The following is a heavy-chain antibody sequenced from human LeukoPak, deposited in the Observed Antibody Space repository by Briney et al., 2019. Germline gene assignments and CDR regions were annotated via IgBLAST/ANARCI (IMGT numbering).Heavy chain of an antibody. D-gene: IGHD5-18*01. J-gene: IGHJ4*02. CDR3: VREARGYHYTYFDY. CDR2: VSSGFHA. V-gene: IGHV3-13*01. Sequence: PGGSLRLSCTASGFTLGSHDMHWVRQIPGQGLEWVAAVSSGFHAFFADSVQGRFTVSREDARNSLYLQMNSLRAADTAVYYCVREARGYHYTYFDYWGQGTLVTVSS. CDR1: GFTLGSHD.